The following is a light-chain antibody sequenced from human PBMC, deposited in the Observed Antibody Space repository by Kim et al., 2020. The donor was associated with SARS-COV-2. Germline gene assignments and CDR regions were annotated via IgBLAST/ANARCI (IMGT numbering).Light chain of an antibody. CDR3: QQRSDWPRT. Sequence: EIVLTQSPATLSLSPWERATLSCRASQSVSSYFAWYQQIPGQAPRLLIYDASNRATGIPARFSGSGSGTDFTLTISSLEPEDFAVYYCQQRSDWPRTFGGGTKVDIK. J-gene: IGKJ4*01. CDR2: DAS. CDR1: QSVSSY. V-gene: IGKV3-11*01.